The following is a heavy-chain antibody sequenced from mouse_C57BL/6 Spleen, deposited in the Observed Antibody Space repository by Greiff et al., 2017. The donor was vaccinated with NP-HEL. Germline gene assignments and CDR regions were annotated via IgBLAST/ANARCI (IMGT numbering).Heavy chain of an antibody. J-gene: IGHJ4*01. Sequence: VQLQQPGAELVRPGSSVKLSCKASGYTFTSYWMDWVKQRPGQGLEWIGNIYPSDSETHYNQKFKDKATLTVDKSSSTAYMQLSSLTSEDSAVYYCARALGPYYYAMDYWGQGTSVTVSS. CDR3: ARALGPYYYAMDY. V-gene: IGHV1-61*01. CDR2: IYPSDSET. CDR1: GYTFTSYW. D-gene: IGHD2-10*02.